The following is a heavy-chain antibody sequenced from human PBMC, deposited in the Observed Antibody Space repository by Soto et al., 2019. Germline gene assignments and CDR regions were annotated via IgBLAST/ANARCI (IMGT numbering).Heavy chain of an antibody. D-gene: IGHD3-22*01. CDR2: IYYSGST. CDR1: GGSISSYY. Sequence: SETLSLTCTVSGGSISSYYWSWIRQPPGKGLEWIGYIYYSGSTNYNPSLKSRVTISVDTSKNQFSLKLSSVTAAGTAVYYCARIYYYDSSGYHPGAFDIWGQGTMVTVSS. V-gene: IGHV4-59*01. CDR3: ARIYYYDSSGYHPGAFDI. J-gene: IGHJ3*02.